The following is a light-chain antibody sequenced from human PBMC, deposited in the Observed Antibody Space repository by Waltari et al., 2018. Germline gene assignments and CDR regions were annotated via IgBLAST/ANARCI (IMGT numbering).Light chain of an antibody. CDR2: EVS. J-gene: IGLJ2*01. V-gene: IGLV2-14*01. CDR1: SRDVGGYNS. Sequence: QSALTQPASVSGSPGQSITISCTGTSRDVGGYNSASWYQQHPGKAPKLMIYEVSNRPSGVSNRFSGSKSGNTASLTISGLQAEDEADYYCSSYTSSRSVIFGGGTKLTVL. CDR3: SSYTSSRSVI.